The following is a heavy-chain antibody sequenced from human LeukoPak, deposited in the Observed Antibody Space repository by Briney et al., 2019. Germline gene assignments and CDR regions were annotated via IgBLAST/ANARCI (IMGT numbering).Heavy chain of an antibody. CDR1: GFTFDDYA. D-gene: IGHD3-10*01. V-gene: IGHV3-9*01. CDR3: ARESFGGWFGELYSGPYYYYGMDV. CDR2: ISWNSGSI. Sequence: GGSLRLSCAASGFTFDDYAMHWVRQAPGKGLEWVSGISWNSGSIGYADSVKGRFTISRDNAKNSLYLQMNSLRAEDTAVYYCARESFGGWFGELYSGPYYYYGMDVWGQGTTVTVSS. J-gene: IGHJ6*02.